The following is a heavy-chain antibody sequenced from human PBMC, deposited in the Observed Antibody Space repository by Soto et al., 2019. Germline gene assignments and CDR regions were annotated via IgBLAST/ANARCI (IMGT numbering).Heavy chain of an antibody. CDR2: IYHSGST. J-gene: IGHJ5*02. CDR1: GGSISGGGYS. D-gene: IGHD3-22*01. V-gene: IGHV4-30-2*01. CDR3: ARDRRDYDSSGYSGFDP. Sequence: SETLSLTCAVSGGSISGGGYSWSWIRQPPGKGLEWIGYIYHSGSTYYNPSLKSRVTISVDRSKNQFSLKLSSVTAADTAVYYCARDRRDYDSSGYSGFDPWGQGTLVTVSS.